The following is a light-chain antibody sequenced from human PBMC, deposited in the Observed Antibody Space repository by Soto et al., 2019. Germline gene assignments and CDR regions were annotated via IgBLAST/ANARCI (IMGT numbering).Light chain of an antibody. CDR2: WAS. Sequence: DIVLTQSPDALAVSLGERATINCKSSHNILYSSDNKNYLSWYQQRPGQPPNLLFYWASTREYGVPDRFSGSGSGTHYTLTSTRLQAEDVAVYYFQQYYSSPPTFGQGTKVEIK. J-gene: IGKJ1*01. CDR1: HNILYSSDNKNY. CDR3: QQYYSSPPT. V-gene: IGKV4-1*01.